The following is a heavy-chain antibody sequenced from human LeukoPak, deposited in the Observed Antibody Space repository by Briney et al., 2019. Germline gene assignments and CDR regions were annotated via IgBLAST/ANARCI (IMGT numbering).Heavy chain of an antibody. V-gene: IGHV3-21*01. CDR3: ARDYAGGDCCFDY. J-gene: IGHJ4*02. Sequence: KTGGSLRLSCAASGFTFSSYSMNWVRQAPGKGLEWVSSISSSSSYIYDADSVKGRFTISRDNAKNSLYLQMNSLRAEDTAVYYCARDYAGGDCCFDYWGQGTLVTVSS. CDR2: ISSSSSYI. D-gene: IGHD2-21*01. CDR1: GFTFSSYS.